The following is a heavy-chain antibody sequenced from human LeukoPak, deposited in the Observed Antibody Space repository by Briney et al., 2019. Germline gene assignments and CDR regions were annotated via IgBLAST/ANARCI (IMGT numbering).Heavy chain of an antibody. CDR2: IKSKSDGGTI. CDR1: GFTFSDAW. D-gene: IGHD2-15*01. V-gene: IGHV3-15*01. Sequence: PGGSLRLSCVGSGFTFSDAWMSWVRQAPGKGLEWVGRIKSKSDGGTIDYAARVKGRFTISRDDSRNTLYLQMNSLKTEDTAVYYCTTRRQDGWWGQGTLVTVS. J-gene: IGHJ4*02. CDR3: TTRRQDGW.